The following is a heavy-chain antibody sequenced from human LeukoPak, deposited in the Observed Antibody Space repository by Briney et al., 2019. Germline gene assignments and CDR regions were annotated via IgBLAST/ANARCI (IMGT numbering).Heavy chain of an antibody. CDR3: ARGEYYDFWSGYPFDY. CDR1: GFTFSSDW. V-gene: IGHV3-7*05. J-gene: IGHJ4*02. D-gene: IGHD3-3*01. Sequence: PGGSLRLSCAASGFTFSSDWMSWVRQAPGKGQEWVANIKQDGSEKYYVASVKDRFTISRDNAKNSLYLQMNSLRAEDTAVYYCARGEYYDFWSGYPFDYWGQGTLVTVSS. CDR2: IKQDGSEK.